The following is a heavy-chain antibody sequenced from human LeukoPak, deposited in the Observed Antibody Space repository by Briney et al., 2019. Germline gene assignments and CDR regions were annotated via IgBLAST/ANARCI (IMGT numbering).Heavy chain of an antibody. Sequence: GASVKVSCKVSGYTLTELSMHWVRQAPGKGLEWMGGFDPEDGETIYAQKFQGRVTMTEDTSTDTAYMELSSLRSEDTAVYYCATTPKYYYDSSGTTGGAFDIWSQGTMVTVSS. V-gene: IGHV1-24*01. CDR3: ATTPKYYYDSSGTTGGAFDI. CDR1: GYTLTELS. J-gene: IGHJ3*02. CDR2: FDPEDGET. D-gene: IGHD3-22*01.